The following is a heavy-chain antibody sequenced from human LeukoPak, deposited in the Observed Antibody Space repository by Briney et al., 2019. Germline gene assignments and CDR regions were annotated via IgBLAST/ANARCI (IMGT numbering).Heavy chain of an antibody. CDR3: ARWGTEDGDYPIY. CDR2: IYHSGST. V-gene: IGHV4-59*01. Sequence: SETLSLTCTVSRDSISSYFWSWIRKPPGKGLDGIAYIYHSGSTSYNPSLKSRVTLSVDTSKNQFSLSLTPVTAADPAVYYCARWGTEDGDYPIYWGQGTLVTVSS. CDR1: RDSISSYF. J-gene: IGHJ4*02. D-gene: IGHD4-17*01.